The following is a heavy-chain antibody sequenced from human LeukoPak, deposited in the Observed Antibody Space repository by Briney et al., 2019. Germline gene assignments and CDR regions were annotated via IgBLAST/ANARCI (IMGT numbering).Heavy chain of an antibody. CDR1: VYTFTSYD. V-gene: IGHV1-8*01. CDR2: MNPNSGNT. Sequence: ASVTVSCKASVYTFTSYDINWVRQATGQGLEWMGWMNPNSGNTGYAQKFQGRVTMTRNTSISTDFMELSSLRSEDTAVYYCARRNTIMVAGLDYWGQGTLVTVSS. J-gene: IGHJ4*02. CDR3: ARRNTIMVAGLDY. D-gene: IGHD5-24*01.